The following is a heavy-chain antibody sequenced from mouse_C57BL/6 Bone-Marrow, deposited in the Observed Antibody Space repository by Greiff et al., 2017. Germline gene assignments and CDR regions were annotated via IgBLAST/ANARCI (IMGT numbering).Heavy chain of an antibody. Sequence: QVQLKEPGPELVKPGASVKISCKASGYAFSSSWMNWVKQRPGKGLEWIGRIYPGDGDTNYNGKFKGKATLTADKSSSTAYMQLSSLTSEDSAVYFGARGGYDAWFAYWGQGTLVTVSA. J-gene: IGHJ3*01. CDR2: IYPGDGDT. V-gene: IGHV1-82*01. CDR1: GYAFSSSW. D-gene: IGHD2-2*01. CDR3: ARGGYDAWFAY.